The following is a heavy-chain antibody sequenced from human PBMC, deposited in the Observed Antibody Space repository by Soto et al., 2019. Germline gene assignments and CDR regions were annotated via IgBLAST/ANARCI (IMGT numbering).Heavy chain of an antibody. CDR2: TFYRSNFDN. CDR3: TERGKYDNRVFDY. V-gene: IGHV6-1*01. Sequence: SQTLSLTCAISGDSVSRYHAAWNWVRQSPSRGLEWLGRTFYRSNFDNEYAVSVRGRIIINADTSQNQFSLQMDSLKTDDTAVYYCTERGKYDNRVFDYWSQGTLVTVSS. CDR1: GDSVSRYHAA. J-gene: IGHJ4*02. D-gene: IGHD3-22*01.